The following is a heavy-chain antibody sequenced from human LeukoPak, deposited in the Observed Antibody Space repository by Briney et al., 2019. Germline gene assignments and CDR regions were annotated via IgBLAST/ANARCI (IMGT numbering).Heavy chain of an antibody. CDR3: ARDVGYRSWFDP. CDR2: FTTTSIYM. V-gene: IGHV3-21*01. J-gene: IGHJ5*02. CDR1: GFTFNAFT. Sequence: GGSLRLSCAASGFTFNAFTMHWVRQAPGKGLEWISSFTTTSIYMYYADSVKGRFTISRDNGKNSLYLQMNSLGAEDTSVYYCARDVGYRSWFDPWGQGTLVIVSS. D-gene: IGHD5-18*01.